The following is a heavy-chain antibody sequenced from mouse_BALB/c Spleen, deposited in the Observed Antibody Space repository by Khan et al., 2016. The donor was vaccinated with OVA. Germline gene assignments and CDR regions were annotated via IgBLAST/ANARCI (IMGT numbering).Heavy chain of an antibody. CDR3: VRDGAYHRNDGWFAY. D-gene: IGHD2-14*01. CDR2: INPSNGYT. Sequence: QVQLQQSGAELARPGASVKMSCKASGYTFTNYTIHWIKKRPGQGLEWIGYINPSNGYTNYNQKFKDKATLTTDKSSTTVYLQLSSLTSDDSAVYNCVRDGAYHRNDGWFAYWGQGTLVTVSA. CDR1: GYTFTNYT. J-gene: IGHJ3*01. V-gene: IGHV1-4*01.